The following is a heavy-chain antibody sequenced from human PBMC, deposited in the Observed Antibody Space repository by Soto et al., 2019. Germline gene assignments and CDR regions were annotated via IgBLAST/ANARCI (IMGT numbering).Heavy chain of an antibody. Sequence: PGGSLRLSCAASGFTFTNAWMSWVRQAPGKGLEWVGRIKSKTDGGTTDYAAPVKGRFTISRDDSKNTLYLQMSSLKIEDTAVYYCTTFGSGWRRVFFYYWGQGTLVTVSS. D-gene: IGHD6-19*01. CDR2: IKSKTDGGTT. V-gene: IGHV3-15*01. CDR1: GFTFTNAW. CDR3: TTFGSGWRRVFFYY. J-gene: IGHJ4*02.